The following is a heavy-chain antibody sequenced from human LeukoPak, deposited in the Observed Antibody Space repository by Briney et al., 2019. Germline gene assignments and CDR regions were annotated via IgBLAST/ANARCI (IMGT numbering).Heavy chain of an antibody. J-gene: IGHJ4*02. CDR3: ARAYYYGSVDY. CDR2: INPNSGGT. V-gene: IGHV1-2*02. CDR1: GGTFSSYA. Sequence: ASVKVSCKASGGTFSSYAISWVRQAPGQGLEWMGWINPNSGGTNYAQKFQGRVTMTRDTSISTAYMELSRLRSDDTAVYYCARAYYYGSVDYWGQGTLVTVSS. D-gene: IGHD3-10*01.